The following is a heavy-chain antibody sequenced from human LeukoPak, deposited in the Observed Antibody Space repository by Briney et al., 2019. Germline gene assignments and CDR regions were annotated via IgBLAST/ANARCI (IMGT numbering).Heavy chain of an antibody. CDR3: ARAFLERSLKFYMDV. V-gene: IGHV3-21*01. CDR2: ISTSSSYI. Sequence: GGSLRLSCAASGFTFSSYEMNWVRQAPGKGLEWVSFISTSSSYIHNADSVKGRFTISRDDSKNTLYLQMNSLRAEDTAVYYCARAFLERSLKFYMDVWGKGTTVTVSS. D-gene: IGHD3-3*02. J-gene: IGHJ6*03. CDR1: GFTFSSYE.